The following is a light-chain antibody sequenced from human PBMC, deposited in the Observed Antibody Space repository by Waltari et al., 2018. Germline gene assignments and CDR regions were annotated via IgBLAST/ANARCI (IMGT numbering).Light chain of an antibody. Sequence: QSALTQPASVSGSPGQSITISCTGSSSDVGNYKRVSWYQQHPGKAPKLMIYAVSKRPSGVSDRFSCSKSGDTASLTISGLQPEDEADYFCCSYAGSSKGVFGGGTKVTVL. V-gene: IGLV2-23*02. CDR3: CSYAGSSKGV. CDR1: SSDVGNYKR. J-gene: IGLJ2*01. CDR2: AVS.